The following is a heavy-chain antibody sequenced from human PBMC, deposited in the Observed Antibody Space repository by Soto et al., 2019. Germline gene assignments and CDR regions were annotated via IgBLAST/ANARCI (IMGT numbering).Heavy chain of an antibody. CDR2: IKQDGSEK. V-gene: IGHV3-7*01. J-gene: IGHJ6*02. CDR1: GFTFSSYW. CDR3: ARGVVPAAPPYYDMDV. D-gene: IGHD2-2*01. Sequence: GGSLRLSCAASGFTFSSYWMSWVRQAPGKGLEWVANIKQDGSEKYYLDSVKGRFTISRGNAKNSLYLQMNSLRAEDTAVYYCARGVVPAAPPYYDMDVWGQGTTVTVSS.